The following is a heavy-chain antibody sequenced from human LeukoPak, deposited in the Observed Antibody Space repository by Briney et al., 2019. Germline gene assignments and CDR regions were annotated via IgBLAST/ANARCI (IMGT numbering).Heavy chain of an antibody. V-gene: IGHV3-48*04. J-gene: IGHJ6*03. D-gene: IGHD3-16*01. CDR1: GFSFNRRG. CDR3: ARIGGPTVYTYYMDL. CDR2: ISPGSGTI. Sequence: GGSLRLSCATSGFSFNRRGMNWVRHPPGKGLEWVSYISPGSGTIYYAESVKGRFTVSRDDAKNSLYLQMNTLRAEDTAVYYCARIGGPTVYTYYMDLWGKGTTVTVAS.